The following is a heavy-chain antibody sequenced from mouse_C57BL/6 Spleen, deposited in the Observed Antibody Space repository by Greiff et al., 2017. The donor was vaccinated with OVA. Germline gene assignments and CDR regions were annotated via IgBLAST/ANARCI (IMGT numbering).Heavy chain of an antibody. Sequence: VQLQQPGAELVKPGASVKLSCTASGYTFTSYWMQWVKQRPGQGLEWVGDIGPSDSYTNYNQKFKGKATLTVDASSNTPYLQLSSLTSEDSAVYDCARKGGYDGSSFHYYAMDDWGKGPSVTVAS. D-gene: IGHD1-1*01. CDR1: GYTFTSYW. CDR3: ARKGGYDGSSFHYYAMDD. V-gene: IGHV1-50*01. J-gene: IGHJ4*01. CDR2: IGPSDSYT.